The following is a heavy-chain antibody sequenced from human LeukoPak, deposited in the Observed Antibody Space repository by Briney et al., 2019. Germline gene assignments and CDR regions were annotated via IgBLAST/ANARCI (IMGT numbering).Heavy chain of an antibody. CDR3: ARGVGRRAGEPSDY. J-gene: IGHJ4*02. CDR2: ISSSGSTI. CDR1: GFTFSSYE. V-gene: IGHV3-48*03. D-gene: IGHD3-10*01. Sequence: GGSLRLSCAASGFTFSSYEMNWVRQAPGKGLEWVSYISSSGSTIYYADSVKGRFTISRDNAKNSLYLQMNSLRAEDTAVYYCARGVGRRAGEPSDYWGQGTLVTVSS.